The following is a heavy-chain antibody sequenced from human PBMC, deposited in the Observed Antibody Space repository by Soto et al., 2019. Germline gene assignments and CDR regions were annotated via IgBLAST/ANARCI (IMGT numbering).Heavy chain of an antibody. V-gene: IGHV4-59*12. CDR3: ARVLRYFDWLLPGFDY. CDR1: GTSTTAYY. D-gene: IGHD3-9*01. J-gene: IGHJ4*02. CDR2: ISYRGSA. Sequence: SETLSLTCNVSGTSTTAYYWTWIRQPPGKALEWIGYISYRGSAKYNPSLKGRVAISLDTSRNQFSLKLSSVTAADTAVYYCARVLRYFDWLLPGFDYWGQGTLVTVSS.